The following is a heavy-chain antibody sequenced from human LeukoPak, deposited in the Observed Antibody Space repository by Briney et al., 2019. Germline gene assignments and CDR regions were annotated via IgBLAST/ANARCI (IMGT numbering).Heavy chain of an antibody. V-gene: IGHV3-20*01. CDR2: INWNGGST. D-gene: IGHD6-13*01. Sequence: TGASLRLSCAASGLTFDDYGMSWVRQAPGKGLEWVSGINWNGGSTGYADSVKGRFTISRDNAKNSLYLQMNSLRAEDTALYHCARDHTAGDAFDIWGQGTMVTVSS. J-gene: IGHJ3*02. CDR3: ARDHTAGDAFDI. CDR1: GLTFDDYG.